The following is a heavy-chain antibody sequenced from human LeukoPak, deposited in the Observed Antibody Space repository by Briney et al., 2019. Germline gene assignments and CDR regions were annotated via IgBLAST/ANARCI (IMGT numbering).Heavy chain of an antibody. Sequence: PGGSLRLSCAASGFTVSSNYMSWVRQAPGKGLEWVSIIYSGGSTYYADSVKGRFTISRDNAKNSLYLQMNSLRAEDTAVYYCARGYWNYVGSFDYWGQGTLATVSS. D-gene: IGHD1-7*01. J-gene: IGHJ4*02. CDR2: IYSGGST. CDR3: ARGYWNYVGSFDY. CDR1: GFTVSSNY. V-gene: IGHV3-66*01.